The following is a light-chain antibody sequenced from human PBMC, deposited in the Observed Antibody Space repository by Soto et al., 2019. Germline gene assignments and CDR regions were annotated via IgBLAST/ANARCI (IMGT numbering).Light chain of an antibody. V-gene: IGLV2-14*01. CDR1: SSDIGRYNY. Sequence: QSVLTQPASVSGSPGQSITFSCTGTSSDIGRYNYVSWFQQHPGKVPKLVIFEVNYRPSGVSDRFSGSKSGNTASLTITGLQAEDEADYYCTSCITANTRCVFGSGTKVTVL. J-gene: IGLJ1*01. CDR2: EVN. CDR3: TSCITANTRCV.